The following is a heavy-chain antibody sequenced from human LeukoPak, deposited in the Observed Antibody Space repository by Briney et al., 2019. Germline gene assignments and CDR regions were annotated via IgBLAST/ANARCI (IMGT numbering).Heavy chain of an antibody. CDR2: INHSGST. V-gene: IGHV4-34*01. CDR1: GGSFSGYY. D-gene: IGHD3-3*01. J-gene: IGHJ4*02. Sequence: SETLSLTCAVYGGSFSGYYWSWIRQPPGKGLEWIGEINHSGSTNYSPSLKSRVAISVDTSKNQFSLKLSSVTAADTAVYYCAREGLEWLLSYFDYWGQGTLVTVSS. CDR3: AREGLEWLLSYFDY.